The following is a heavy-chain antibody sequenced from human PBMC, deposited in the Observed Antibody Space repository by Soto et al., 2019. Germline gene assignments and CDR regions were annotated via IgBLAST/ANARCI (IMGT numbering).Heavy chain of an antibody. CDR3: ASGRYYGSGSFPSPYYYYYMDV. Sequence: PSETLSLTCTVSGGSISSYYWSWIRQPPGKGLEWIGYIYYSGSTNYNPSLKSRVTISVDTSKNQFSLKLSSVTAADTAVYYCASGRYYGSGSFPSPYYYYYMDVWGKGTTVTVSS. CDR2: IYYSGST. J-gene: IGHJ6*03. D-gene: IGHD3-10*01. V-gene: IGHV4-59*08. CDR1: GGSISSYY.